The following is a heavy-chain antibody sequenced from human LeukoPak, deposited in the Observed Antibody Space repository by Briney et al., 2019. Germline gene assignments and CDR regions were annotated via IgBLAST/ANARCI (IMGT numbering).Heavy chain of an antibody. V-gene: IGHV1-24*01. CDR1: GYTLTELS. CDR3: ATAGDIQLWLLPLDY. J-gene: IGHJ4*02. Sequence: RASVTVSCKVSGYTLTELSMHWVRQAPGKGLEWMGGFDPEDGETIYAQKFQGRVTMTEDTSTDTAYMELSSLRSEDTAVYYCATAGDIQLWLLPLDYWGQGTLVTVSS. CDR2: FDPEDGET. D-gene: IGHD5-18*01.